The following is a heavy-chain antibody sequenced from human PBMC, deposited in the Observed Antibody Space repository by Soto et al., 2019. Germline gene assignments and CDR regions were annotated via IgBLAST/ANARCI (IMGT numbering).Heavy chain of an antibody. CDR3: ARGDINRGSALGP. J-gene: IGHJ5*02. CDR1: GDSISSSFS. Sequence: QVQLQESASGLVKPLETLSLTCLVSGDSISSSFSWHWVRRPPGEGLEWLGYVYHSGSTPYNPSLGGRITMVGDSFKNMFSLKLRYVAGADPGVLFCARGDINRGSALGPWGQGTLVFVSS. D-gene: IGHD3-10*01. CDR2: VYHSGST. V-gene: IGHV4-30-2*01.